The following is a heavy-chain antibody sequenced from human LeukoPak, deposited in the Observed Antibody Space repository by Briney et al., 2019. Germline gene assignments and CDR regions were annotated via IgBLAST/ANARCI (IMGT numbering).Heavy chain of an antibody. CDR2: ICDSGRTI. Sequence: KPGGSLRLSCAVSGFTVSNNYMNWVRQAPGKGLEWVSYICDSGRTIYYADSVKGRFTISRDNAKNSVYLQMNNLRAEDTAVYYCARDRLGDYDHSGYYDKWGQGTLVTVSS. CDR1: GFTVSNNY. V-gene: IGHV3-11*01. CDR3: ARDRLGDYDHSGYYDK. J-gene: IGHJ4*02. D-gene: IGHD3-22*01.